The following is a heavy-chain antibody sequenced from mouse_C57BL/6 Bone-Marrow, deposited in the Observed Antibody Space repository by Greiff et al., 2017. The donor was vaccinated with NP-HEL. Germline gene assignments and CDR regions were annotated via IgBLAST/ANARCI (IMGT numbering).Heavy chain of an antibody. CDR2: ISSGGSYT. CDR3: ARLRLGYAMDY. D-gene: IGHD2-12*01. Sequence: EVQGVESGGDLVKPGGSLKLSCAASGFTFSSYGMSWVRQTPDKRLEWVATISSGGSYTYYPDSVKGRFTISRDNAKNTLYLQMSSLKSEDTAMYYCARLRLGYAMDYWGQGTSVTVSS. V-gene: IGHV5-6*01. J-gene: IGHJ4*01. CDR1: GFTFSSYG.